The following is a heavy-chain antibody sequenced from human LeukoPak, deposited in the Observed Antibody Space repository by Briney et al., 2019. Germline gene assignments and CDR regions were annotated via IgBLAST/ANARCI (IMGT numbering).Heavy chain of an antibody. Sequence: GASVKVSCKASGYTFTSYGISWVRQAPGQGLEWMGWISAYNGNTNYAQKLQGRVTMTTDTSTSTAYMELGSLRSDDTAVYYCARGLPGGSTSCFFDYWGQGTLVTVSS. J-gene: IGHJ4*02. V-gene: IGHV1-18*04. CDR3: ARGLPGGSTSCFFDY. CDR2: ISAYNGNT. CDR1: GYTFTSYG. D-gene: IGHD2-2*01.